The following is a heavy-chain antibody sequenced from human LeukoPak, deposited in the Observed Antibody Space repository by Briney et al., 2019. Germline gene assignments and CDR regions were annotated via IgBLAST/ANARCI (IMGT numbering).Heavy chain of an antibody. D-gene: IGHD2-15*01. CDR3: ARDRWELLSNSYHYCGLDV. Sequence: GGSLRLSCAASGFTFSGFSMSWVRQSPTKGLEWVANIKQDGSERYYVDSVKGRFTISRDNAKNSLSLQMNNLRVEDTAVYYCARDRWELLSNSYHYCGLDVWGQGTTVTVSS. CDR1: GFTFSGFS. CDR2: IKQDGSER. J-gene: IGHJ6*02. V-gene: IGHV3-7*01.